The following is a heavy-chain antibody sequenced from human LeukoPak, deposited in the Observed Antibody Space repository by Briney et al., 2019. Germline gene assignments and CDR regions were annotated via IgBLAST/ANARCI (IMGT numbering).Heavy chain of an antibody. Sequence: ASVKVSCKASGYTFTGYYMHWVRQAPGHGLDWMGWINPNSGGTNYAQKFQGRVTMTRDTSISTAYMELSRLRSDDTAVYYCAREFEGYCSGGSCYKDGYYFDYWGQGTLVTVSS. CDR3: AREFEGYCSGGSCYKDGYYFDY. CDR1: GYTFTGYY. CDR2: INPNSGGT. V-gene: IGHV1-2*02. D-gene: IGHD2-15*01. J-gene: IGHJ4*02.